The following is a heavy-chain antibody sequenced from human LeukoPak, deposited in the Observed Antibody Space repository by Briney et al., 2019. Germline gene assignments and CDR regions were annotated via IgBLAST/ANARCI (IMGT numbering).Heavy chain of an antibody. CDR3: ARGVDLRAAPYDY. V-gene: IGHV3-20*04. D-gene: IGHD3/OR15-3a*01. CDR1: GFNVSSNY. J-gene: IGHJ4*02. Sequence: GGPVRLSCAASGFNVSSNYMSWVRQAPGKALEEVSGINWNGGSTGYADSVKGRFTISRDNAKNSLYLQMNSLRAEDTALYYCARGVDLRAAPYDYWGQGTLVTVSS. CDR2: INWNGGST.